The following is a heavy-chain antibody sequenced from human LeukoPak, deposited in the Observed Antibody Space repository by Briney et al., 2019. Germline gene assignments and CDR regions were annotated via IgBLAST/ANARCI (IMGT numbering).Heavy chain of an antibody. CDR2: ISSSSSTI. Sequence: GGSLRLSCAASGFTFSSYSMNWVRQAPGKGLEWVSYISSSSSTIYYADSVKGRFTISRDNAKNSPYLQMNSLRAEDTAVYYCAREGKDYDFWSGYYDVWGKGTTVTVSS. D-gene: IGHD3-3*01. CDR3: AREGKDYDFWSGYYDV. CDR1: GFTFSSYS. J-gene: IGHJ6*04. V-gene: IGHV3-48*04.